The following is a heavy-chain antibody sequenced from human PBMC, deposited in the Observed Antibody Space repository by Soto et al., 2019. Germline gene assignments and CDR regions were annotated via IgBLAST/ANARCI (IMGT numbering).Heavy chain of an antibody. CDR2: ITVSAGST. D-gene: IGHD2-15*01. CDR3: SKGHSGAFSTSSYHDF. J-gene: IGHJ4*02. Sequence: HPGGSLRLSYATSGSPFNNYAMSWVRPAPGKPLAWVSTITVSAGSTYYADSVKGRFTISRGNSKNTLYLQMKSLRAEDAAVYYCSKGHSGAFSTSSYHDFWGLGTLVTVSS. CDR1: GSPFNNYA. V-gene: IGHV3-23*01.